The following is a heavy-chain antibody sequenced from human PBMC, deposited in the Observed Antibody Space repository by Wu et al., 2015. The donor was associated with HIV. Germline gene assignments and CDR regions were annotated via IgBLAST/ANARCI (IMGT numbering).Heavy chain of an antibody. CDR3: AGDQLPLYYFDY. CDR2: IIPNHGGA. Sequence: QVQLVQSGAEVKKPGSSVKVSCKASGGSFSRSGISWVRQAPGKGFEWMGRIIPNHGGANYAEKFEGRVTITADEATNTAYMDLSRLRSEDTAVYYCAGDQLPLYYFDYWGQGTLVTVSS. CDR1: GGSFSRSG. D-gene: IGHD2-2*01. V-gene: IGHV1-69*11. J-gene: IGHJ4*02.